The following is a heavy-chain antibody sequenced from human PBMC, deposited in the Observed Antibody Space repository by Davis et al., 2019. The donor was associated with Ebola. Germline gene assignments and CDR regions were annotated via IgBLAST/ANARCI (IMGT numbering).Heavy chain of an antibody. CDR2: IWYDGNNK. Sequence: PGGSLRLSCAASGFTLSSYGMHWVRQAPGKGLEWVAFIWYDGNNKNYADSVKGRFTISRDNSKNTQYLQMNSLRAEDTAVYYCAKIPAAGFNFDFWGQGTLVTVSS. CDR3: AKIPAAGFNFDF. CDR1: GFTLSSYG. J-gene: IGHJ4*02. D-gene: IGHD6-13*01. V-gene: IGHV3-30*02.